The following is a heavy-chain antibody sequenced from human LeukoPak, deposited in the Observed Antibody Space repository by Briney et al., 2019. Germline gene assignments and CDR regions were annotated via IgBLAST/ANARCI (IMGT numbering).Heavy chain of an antibody. Sequence: PSQTLSLTCTVSGGSISSGSYYWSWIRQPAGKGLEWTGRMSISGSTNYNPSLNSRVTISVDTSKNQFSLRLNSLTAADTAVYYCATPDLRNCSGGSCYYFDYWGQGALVTVSS. V-gene: IGHV4-61*02. D-gene: IGHD2-15*01. CDR3: ATPDLRNCSGGSCYYFDY. J-gene: IGHJ4*02. CDR1: GGSISSGSYY. CDR2: MSISGST.